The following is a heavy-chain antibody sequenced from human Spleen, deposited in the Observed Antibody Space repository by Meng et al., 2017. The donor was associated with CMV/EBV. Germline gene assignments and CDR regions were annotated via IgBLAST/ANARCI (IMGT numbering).Heavy chain of an antibody. Sequence: GESLKISCAASGFIFSSYSMTWVRQAPGKGLEWVSSISGSSIYIYYADSVEGRFTISRDNAKNALYLQISSLRAEDTAMYYCARLTSGSASSDYWGQGTLVTVSS. CDR3: ARLTSGSASSDY. CDR1: GFIFSSYS. CDR2: ISGSSIYI. D-gene: IGHD6-25*01. J-gene: IGHJ4*02. V-gene: IGHV3-21*01.